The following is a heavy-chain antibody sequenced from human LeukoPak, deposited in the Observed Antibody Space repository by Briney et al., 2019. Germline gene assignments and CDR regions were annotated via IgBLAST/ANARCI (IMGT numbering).Heavy chain of an antibody. CDR2: VYYSGST. CDR3: ARHATGYSSSWYGNWFDP. D-gene: IGHD6-13*01. Sequence: SETLSLTCTVSGGSISSYYWSWIRQPPGKGLEWIGYVYYSGSTNYNPSLKSRVTISVDTSKNQFSLKLSSVTAADTAVYYCARHATGYSSSWYGNWFDPWGQGTLVTVSS. V-gene: IGHV4-59*08. CDR1: GGSISSYY. J-gene: IGHJ5*02.